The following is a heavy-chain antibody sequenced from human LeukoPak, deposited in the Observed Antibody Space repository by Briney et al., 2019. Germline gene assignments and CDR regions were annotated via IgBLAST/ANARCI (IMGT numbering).Heavy chain of an antibody. CDR1: GFTSSSYS. CDR3: ARHDYGDYIDY. V-gene: IGHV3-21*01. D-gene: IGHD4-17*01. Sequence: GGSLRLSCAASGFTSSSYSMNWVRQAPGKGLEWVSSISSSSSYIYYADSAKGRFTISRDNAKNSLYLQMNSLRAEDTAVYYCARHDYGDYIDYWGQGTLVTVSS. CDR2: ISSSSSYI. J-gene: IGHJ4*02.